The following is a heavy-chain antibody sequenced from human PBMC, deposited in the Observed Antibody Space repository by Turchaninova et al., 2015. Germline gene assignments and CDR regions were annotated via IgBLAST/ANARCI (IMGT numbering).Heavy chain of an antibody. CDR3: ARGSACPLDY. Sequence: QVQLQQSGPGLVKPSQTLSVTCAISGDSVSSKRAAWNWLRQSPSRGREWLVRTYYRSKWCNDYAVSVNSRILINPDTSKNQFSLQLNAVPPDYTAMYSCARGSACPLDYWGQGTLVNVSS. V-gene: IGHV6-1*01. CDR2: TYYRSKWCN. J-gene: IGHJ4*02. CDR1: GDSVSSKRAA. D-gene: IGHD6-25*01.